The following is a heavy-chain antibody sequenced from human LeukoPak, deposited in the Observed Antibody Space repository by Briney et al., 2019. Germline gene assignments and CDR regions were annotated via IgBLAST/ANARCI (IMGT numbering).Heavy chain of an antibody. Sequence: PGGSLRLSCAASGFTFSSYGMHWVRQAPGKGLEGVAFIRYDGSNKYYADSVKGQFTISRDNSKNTLYLQMNSLRAEDTAVYYCATTWIQLWLADYWGQGTLVTVSS. CDR2: IRYDGSNK. J-gene: IGHJ4*02. V-gene: IGHV3-30*02. CDR1: GFTFSSYG. CDR3: ATTWIQLWLADY. D-gene: IGHD5-18*01.